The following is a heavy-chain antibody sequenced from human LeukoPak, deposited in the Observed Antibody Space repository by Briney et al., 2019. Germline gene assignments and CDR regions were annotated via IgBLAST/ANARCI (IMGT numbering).Heavy chain of an antibody. J-gene: IGHJ4*02. Sequence: ASVTVSFASSVYTFNTFSIAWVRQAPGQGRGGMGGMNVNNGKTHYAQKLHERVTMTTNTSTNPAHLEVRGVKSDDTAMYYCSRDSRFGAVVDFNLWGQGTLVTVSS. CDR3: SRDSRFGAVVDFNL. V-gene: IGHV1-18*01. CDR2: MNVNNGKT. CDR1: VYTFNTFS. D-gene: IGHD3-16*02.